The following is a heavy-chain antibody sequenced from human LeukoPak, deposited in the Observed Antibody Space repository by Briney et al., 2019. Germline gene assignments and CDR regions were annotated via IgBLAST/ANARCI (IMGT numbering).Heavy chain of an antibody. V-gene: IGHV4-59*01. CDR3: ARDNPTPRHDSSGYYLYGAFDI. D-gene: IGHD3-22*01. CDR2: IYYSGST. CDR1: GGSISSYY. Sequence: NPSETLSLTCTVSGGSISSYYWSWIRQPPGKGLEWIGYIYYSGSTNYNPSLKSRVTISVDTSKNQFSLKLSSVTAADTAVYYCARDNPTPRHDSSGYYLYGAFDIWGQGTMVTVSS. J-gene: IGHJ3*02.